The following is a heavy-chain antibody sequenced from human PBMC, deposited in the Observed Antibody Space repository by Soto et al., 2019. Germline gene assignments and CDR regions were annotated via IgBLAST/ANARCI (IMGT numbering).Heavy chain of an antibody. CDR2: IDPSGGGT. V-gene: IGHV1-46*04. J-gene: IGHJ1*01. D-gene: IGHD2-15*01. Sequence: ASVKVSCKASGYSFTSWYMHWVRQAPRQGLEWMGRIDPSGGGTSYAEKLHGRVTMTRDTSTSTVYMELSSLRPEDTAVYFCATDEIGAMSTLGYSRSWGQGTRVTVSS. CDR3: ATDEIGAMSTLGYSRS. CDR1: GYSFTSWY.